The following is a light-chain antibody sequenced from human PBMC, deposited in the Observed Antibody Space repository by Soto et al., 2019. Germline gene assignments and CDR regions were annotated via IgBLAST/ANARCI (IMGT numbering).Light chain of an antibody. J-gene: IGKJ5*01. CDR3: QQYNDRPPIT. V-gene: IGKV3-15*01. Sequence: EIVMTQSPVTLSASPGESAPLSCRASQSVDNNVAWYQQKPGQAPRLLIGGSFARATGIPARFSGSGSGSELTLTISGLQSEDFAVYYCQQYNDRPPITFGQGTRLEIK. CDR2: GSF. CDR1: QSVDNN.